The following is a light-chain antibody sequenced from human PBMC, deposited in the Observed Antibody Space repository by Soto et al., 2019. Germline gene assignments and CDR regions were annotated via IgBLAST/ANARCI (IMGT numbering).Light chain of an antibody. Sequence: QSALAQPPSASGSLGQSVTISCTGTASDVGVYNYVSWYQQHPVKAPKLMIYEVTKRPSGVPDRFSGSKSGNTASLTVSGLQAEDEADYYCSSYAGSSTLYVFGTGTKVTVL. J-gene: IGLJ1*01. CDR1: ASDVGVYNY. CDR2: EVT. V-gene: IGLV2-8*01. CDR3: SSYAGSSTLYV.